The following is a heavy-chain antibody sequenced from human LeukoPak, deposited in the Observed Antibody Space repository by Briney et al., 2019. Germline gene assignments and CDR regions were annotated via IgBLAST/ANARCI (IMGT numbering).Heavy chain of an antibody. CDR1: GYTFTSYG. V-gene: IGHV1-46*01. J-gene: IGHJ4*02. D-gene: IGHD2-15*01. CDR3: AVLGYCSGGSCYYLDY. Sequence: GASVKVSCKASGYTFTSYGISWVRQAPGQGLEWMGIINPSGGSTSYAQKFQGRVTMTRDTSTSTVYMELSSLRSEDTAVYYCAVLGYCSGGSCYYLDYWGQGTLVTVSS. CDR2: INPSGGST.